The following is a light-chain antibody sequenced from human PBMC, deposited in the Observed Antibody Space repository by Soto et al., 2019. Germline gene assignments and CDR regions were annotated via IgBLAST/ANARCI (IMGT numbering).Light chain of an antibody. CDR2: EAS. CDR1: QSISDS. V-gene: IGKV1-5*03. J-gene: IGKJ1*01. CDR3: QQYNGYWT. Sequence: DIQMTQSPSTLSASVGDRVTITCRASQSISDSLAWYQQKPGKAPKLLIYEASSLKNGVPSRFSGSRSGTEYTLTISSLQPDDFATYYCQQYNGYWTFGQGTKVEIQ.